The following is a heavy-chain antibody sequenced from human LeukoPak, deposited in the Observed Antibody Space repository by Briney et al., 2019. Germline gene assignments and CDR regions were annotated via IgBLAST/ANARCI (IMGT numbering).Heavy chain of an antibody. CDR2: FDPEDGET. D-gene: IGHD3-22*01. V-gene: IGHV1-24*01. CDR1: GYTLTELS. J-gene: IGHJ4*02. CDR3: ATGDYYDSSGYPRQNFDY. Sequence: ASVKVSCKVSGYTLTELSMHWVRQAPGKGLEWMGSFDPEDGETIYAQKFQGRVTMTEDTSTDTAYVELSSLRSEDTAVYYCATGDYYDSSGYPRQNFDYWGQGTLVTVSS.